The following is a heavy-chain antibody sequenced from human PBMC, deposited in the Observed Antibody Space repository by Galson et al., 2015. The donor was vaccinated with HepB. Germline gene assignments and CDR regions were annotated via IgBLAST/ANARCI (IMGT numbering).Heavy chain of an antibody. CDR1: GYTFTSYY. V-gene: IGHV1-46*01. D-gene: IGHD1-1*01. CDR3: ARDLNDGTLDY. Sequence: SVKVSCKASGYTFTSYYMHWVRQAPGQGPEWMEIINPSGGSTSYAQKFQGRVTMTRDTSTSTVYMELSSLRSEDTAVYYCARDLNDGTLDYWGQGTLVTVSS. J-gene: IGHJ4*02. CDR2: INPSGGST.